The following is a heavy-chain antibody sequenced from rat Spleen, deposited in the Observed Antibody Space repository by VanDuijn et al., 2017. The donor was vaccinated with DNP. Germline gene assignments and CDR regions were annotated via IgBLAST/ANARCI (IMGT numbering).Heavy chain of an antibody. D-gene: IGHD1-12*02. J-gene: IGHJ3*01. Sequence: QVQLKESGPGLVQPSQTLSLTCTVSGFSLTSYGVSWARQPPGKGLEWIATISSGGITYYNSALKSRLSISRDTSKSQVLLKMNSLQTEDTAMYFCARNYYDGSYRFAYWGQGTLVTVSS. CDR1: GFSLTSYG. V-gene: IGHV2S8*01. CDR2: ISSGGIT. CDR3: ARNYYDGSYRFAY.